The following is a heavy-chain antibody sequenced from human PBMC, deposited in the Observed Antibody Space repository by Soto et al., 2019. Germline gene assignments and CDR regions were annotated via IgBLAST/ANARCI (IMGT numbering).Heavy chain of an antibody. Sequence: GGSLRLSCAASGFAFNIYAMSWVRQAPGKGLEWVATIMSNGAGTYYPDSMKGRFTISRDNSKNTVYLQMNSLGPEDTAVYYCSCGWFGDPREYFYDWGQGTSVIGSS. V-gene: IGHV3-23*01. J-gene: IGHJ1*01. CDR1: GFAFNIYA. CDR3: SCGWFGDPREYFYD. D-gene: IGHD3-10*01. CDR2: IMSNGAGT.